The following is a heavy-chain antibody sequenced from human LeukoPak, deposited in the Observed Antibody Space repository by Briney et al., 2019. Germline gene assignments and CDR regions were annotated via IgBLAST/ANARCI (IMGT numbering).Heavy chain of an antibody. Sequence: SETLSLTCTVSGGSISSSSYYWGWIRQPPGKGLEWIGSIYYSGSTYYNPSLKSRVTISVDTSKNQFSLKLSSVTAADTAVYYCARLRGYCSSTSCRYYYYYYMDVWGKGTTVTISS. D-gene: IGHD2-2*01. V-gene: IGHV4-39*01. J-gene: IGHJ6*03. CDR3: ARLRGYCSSTSCRYYYYYYMDV. CDR1: GGSISSSSYY. CDR2: IYYSGST.